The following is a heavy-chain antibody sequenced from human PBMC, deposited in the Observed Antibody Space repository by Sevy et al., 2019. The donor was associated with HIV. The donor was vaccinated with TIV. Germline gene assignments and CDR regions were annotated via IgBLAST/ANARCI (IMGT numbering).Heavy chain of an antibody. V-gene: IGHV4-4*02. D-gene: IGHD3-16*01. CDR1: GGSISSVNW. CDR2: IYHSGST. Sequence: SETLSLTCAVSGGSISSVNWWHWVRQPPGKGLEWIGEIYHSGSTNYNPSLKSRVTISVDNSKNQFSLKLSSVTAADTAGYYWAGGGETPRGFDPWGQGSLVTVSS. CDR3: AGGGETPRGFDP. J-gene: IGHJ5*02.